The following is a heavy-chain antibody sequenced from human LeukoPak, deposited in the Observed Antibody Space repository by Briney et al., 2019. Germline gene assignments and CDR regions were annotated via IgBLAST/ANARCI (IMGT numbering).Heavy chain of an antibody. Sequence: SETLSLTCTVSGAAISTYFWSWIRQSPGKGLEWIGYIYSSGSTKYNPSLKSRVTISVDASKNQFALTLRSLTAADTAVYYCARDFWSGSVGFDPWGKGTLVTVSS. J-gene: IGHJ5*02. CDR1: GAAISTYF. CDR2: IYSSGST. CDR3: ARDFWSGSVGFDP. V-gene: IGHV4-59*01. D-gene: IGHD3-3*01.